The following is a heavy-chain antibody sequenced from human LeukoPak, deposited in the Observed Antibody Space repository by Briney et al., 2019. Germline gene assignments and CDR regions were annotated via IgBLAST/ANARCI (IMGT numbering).Heavy chain of an antibody. J-gene: IGHJ4*02. CDR3: ARDRWIQLFDY. Sequence: PSETLSLTCTVSGGPISSSSYYWSWIRQPAGKGLEWIGRVYTSGSTNYNPSLKSRVTISVDTSKNQFSLKLSSVTAADTAVYYCARDRWIQLFDYWGQGTLVTVSS. V-gene: IGHV4-61*02. CDR2: VYTSGST. CDR1: GGPISSSSYY. D-gene: IGHD5-18*01.